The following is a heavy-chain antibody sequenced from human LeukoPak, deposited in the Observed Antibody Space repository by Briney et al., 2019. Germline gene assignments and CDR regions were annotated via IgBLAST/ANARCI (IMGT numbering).Heavy chain of an antibody. V-gene: IGHV3-13*01. CDR2: IGTAGDT. CDR1: GFTFSSYD. Sequence: GGSLILSCAASGFTFSSYDMHWVRQATGKGLEWVSAIGTAGDTYYPGSVKGRFTISRENAKNSLYLQMNSLRAGDTAVYYCARGGVSGWWKKNYYYGMDVWGQGTTVTVSS. J-gene: IGHJ6*02. CDR3: ARGGVSGWWKKNYYYGMDV. D-gene: IGHD6-19*01.